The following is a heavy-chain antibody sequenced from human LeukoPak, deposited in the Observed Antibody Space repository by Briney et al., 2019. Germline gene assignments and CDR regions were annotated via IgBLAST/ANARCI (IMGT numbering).Heavy chain of an antibody. CDR3: ARTSQNTIFGVVISGFYYYYGMDA. CDR1: GYTFTSYD. D-gene: IGHD3-3*01. J-gene: IGHJ6*02. Sequence: ASVKVSCKASGYTFTSYDINWVRQATGQGLEWMGWMNPNSGNTGYAQKFQGRVTMTRNTSISTAYMELSSLRSEDTAVYYCARTSQNTIFGVVISGFYYYYGMDAWGQGTTVTVSS. V-gene: IGHV1-8*01. CDR2: MNPNSGNT.